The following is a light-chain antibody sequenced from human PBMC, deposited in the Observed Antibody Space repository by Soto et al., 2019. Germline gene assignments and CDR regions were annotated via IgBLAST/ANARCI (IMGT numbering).Light chain of an antibody. J-gene: IGKJ3*01. V-gene: IGKV1-39*01. CDR3: HQSYSTPFA. CDR1: QRISRY. CDR2: AAA. Sequence: DIQMTQSPSSLSASVGDRVTITCRAGQRISRYLYWYQQKPGKAPKLLIYAAASLQSGDPSRFSGSGSGTDFTLTISSLQPEDFATYYCHQSYSTPFAFGPGTKVDIK.